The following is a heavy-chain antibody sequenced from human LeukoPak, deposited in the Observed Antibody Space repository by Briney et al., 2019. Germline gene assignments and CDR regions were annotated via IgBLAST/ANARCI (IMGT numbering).Heavy chain of an antibody. V-gene: IGHV4-34*01. J-gene: IGHJ4*02. CDR1: GGSFGGYY. D-gene: IGHD6-19*01. Sequence: SETLSLTCAVYGGSFGGYYWSWIRQPPGKGLEWIGEINHSGSTNYSPSLKSRITISVDTSKNQFSLKLSSVTAADTAVYYCARYSSGLIYYFDYWGQGTLVTVSS. CDR3: ARYSSGLIYYFDY. CDR2: INHSGST.